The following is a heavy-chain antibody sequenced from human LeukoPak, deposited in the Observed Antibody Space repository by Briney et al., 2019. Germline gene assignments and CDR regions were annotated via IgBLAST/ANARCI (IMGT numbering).Heavy chain of an antibody. J-gene: IGHJ6*03. CDR2: PSYDGNTK. CDR3: AKDQWFGESSSRYYYYHYMDV. D-gene: IGHD3-10*01. CDR1: GFTFSSYG. V-gene: IGHV3-30*18. Sequence: GGSLRLSCAASGFTFSSYGMHWVRQAPGKGLEWVAVPSYDGNTKYYADSVKGRFTISRDNSKNTLYLQMDSLRAEDTAVYYCAKDQWFGESSSRYYYYHYMDVWGKGTTVTVSS.